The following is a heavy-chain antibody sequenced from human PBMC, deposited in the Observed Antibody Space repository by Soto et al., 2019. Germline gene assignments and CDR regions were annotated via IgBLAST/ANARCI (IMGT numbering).Heavy chain of an antibody. CDR1: GGSIASSDC. CDR3: ARDHQSGNAWSFVY. D-gene: IGHD1-1*01. J-gene: IGHJ4*02. CDR2: IFHEGSI. Sequence: PSETLSLTCAVSGGSIASSDCWNWVRQTPEKGLEWIGEIFHEGSIIYNPSLESRVTISVDKSKNQLSLELTSVTAADTALYYCARDHQSGNAWSFVYWGQGILVTVSS. V-gene: IGHV4-4*02.